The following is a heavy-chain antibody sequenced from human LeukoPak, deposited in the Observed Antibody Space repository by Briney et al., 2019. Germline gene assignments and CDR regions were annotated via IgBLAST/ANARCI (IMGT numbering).Heavy chain of an antibody. CDR3: ARVRYGSGNYKRGNNYMDV. J-gene: IGHJ6*03. CDR2: IYYSGST. Sequence: SETLSLTCTVSGDSISSYYWSWIRLPPGKGLEWIGYIYYSGSTNYNPSLKSRVTISVDTSKNQFSLKLSSVTAADTAVYYCARVRYGSGNYKRGNNYMDVWGNGTTVTISS. V-gene: IGHV4-59*01. D-gene: IGHD3-10*01. CDR1: GDSISSYY.